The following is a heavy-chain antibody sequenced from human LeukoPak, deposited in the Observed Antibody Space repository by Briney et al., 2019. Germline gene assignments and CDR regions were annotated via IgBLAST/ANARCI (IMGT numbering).Heavy chain of an antibody. CDR1: GFTFSSYG. J-gene: IGHJ4*02. CDR3: AKLSEDYYDSIGGFDY. Sequence: GGSLRLSCAASGFTFSSYGMHWVRQAPGKGLEWVAVISYDGSNKYYADSVKGRFTISRDNSKNTLYLQMNSLRAEDTAVYYCAKLSEDYYDSIGGFDYWGQGTLVTVSS. D-gene: IGHD3-22*01. CDR2: ISYDGSNK. V-gene: IGHV3-30*18.